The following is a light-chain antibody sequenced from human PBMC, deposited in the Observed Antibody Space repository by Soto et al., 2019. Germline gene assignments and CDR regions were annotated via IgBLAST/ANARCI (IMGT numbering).Light chain of an antibody. V-gene: IGLV2-8*01. CDR1: SSDVGGYNF. J-gene: IGLJ2*01. CDR2: DVN. Sequence: QSALTQPPSASGSPGQSVTISCTGTSSDVGGYNFVSWYQHHPGKAPKVLIFDVNKRPSGVADRFSGSKSGNTASLTVSGRQDEDEADYYCSSHEASDNPFVFGAGTKLTVL. CDR3: SSHEASDNPFV.